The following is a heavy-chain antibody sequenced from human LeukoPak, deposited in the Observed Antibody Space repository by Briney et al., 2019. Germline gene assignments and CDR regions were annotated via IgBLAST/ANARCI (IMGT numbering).Heavy chain of an antibody. CDR3: AKDYGGFRFDP. CDR2: ISYDGSNK. D-gene: IGHD4-23*01. CDR1: GFTFSSYG. J-gene: IGHJ5*02. Sequence: GGSLRLSCAASGFTFSSYGMHWVRQAPGKGLEWVAVISYDGSNKYYADSVKGRFTISRDNSKNTLYLQMNSLRAEDTAVYYCAKDYGGFRFDPWGQGTLVTVSS. V-gene: IGHV3-30*18.